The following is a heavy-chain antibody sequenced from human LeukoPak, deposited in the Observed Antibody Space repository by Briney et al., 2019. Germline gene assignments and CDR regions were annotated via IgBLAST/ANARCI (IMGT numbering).Heavy chain of an antibody. CDR3: ARVLRSRWGYFDY. CDR2: IYYSGST. J-gene: IGHJ4*02. Sequence: SETLSLTCTVSGGSISSYYWSWIRQPPGKGLEWIGYIYYSGSTNYNPSLKSRVTISVDTSKNQFSLKLSSVTAADTAVYYCARVLRSRWGYFDYWGQGTLVTVSS. CDR1: GGSISSYY. V-gene: IGHV4-59*01. D-gene: IGHD3-16*01.